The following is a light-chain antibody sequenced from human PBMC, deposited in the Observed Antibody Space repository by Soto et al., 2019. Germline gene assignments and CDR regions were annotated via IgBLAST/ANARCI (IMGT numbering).Light chain of an antibody. V-gene: IGKV1-39*01. CDR3: QQNYDVPYT. CDR1: PSIGSY. J-gene: IGKJ2*01. CDR2: AAD. Sequence: HLTQAPSLLSASVGDRVTITCRASPSIGSYLNRYQHKPGEAPKLLIFAADTLKSGVPSRFSGSGFNKEFTLTVTSLQPEDFATYYCQQNYDVPYTFGLGTRVEIK.